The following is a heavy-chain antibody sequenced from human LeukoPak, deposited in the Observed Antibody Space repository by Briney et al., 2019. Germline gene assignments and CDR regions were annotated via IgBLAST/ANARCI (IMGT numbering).Heavy chain of an antibody. CDR3: ARRPGIAAAGIDY. CDR2: MWFGGSNK. D-gene: IGHD6-13*01. Sequence: GGSLRLSCAASGFSFRTYGMHWVRQAPGKGLEWVAVMWFGGSNKNYVDYVKGQFTISRDISKNTVFMQMNSLRDEDTAVYYRARRPGIAAAGIDYWGQGTLVTVSP. J-gene: IGHJ4*02. CDR1: GFSFRTYG. V-gene: IGHV3-33*01.